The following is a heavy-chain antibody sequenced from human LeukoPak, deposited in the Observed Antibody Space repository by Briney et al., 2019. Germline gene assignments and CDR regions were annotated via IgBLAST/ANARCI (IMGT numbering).Heavy chain of an antibody. CDR1: GFTFSSYW. CDR3: ATGRGHAFDI. D-gene: IGHD2-15*01. V-gene: IGHV3-74*01. J-gene: IGHJ3*02. Sequence: GGSLRLSCAASGFTFSSYWMHWVRQPPGKGLVWVSRINSDGSGTSYADSVKGRFTISRDNAKNTLYLQMNSLRAEDTAVYYCATGRGHAFDIWGQGTMVTVSS. CDR2: INSDGSGT.